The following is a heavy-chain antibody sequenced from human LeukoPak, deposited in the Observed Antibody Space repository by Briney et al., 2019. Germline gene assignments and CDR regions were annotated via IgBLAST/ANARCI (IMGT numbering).Heavy chain of an antibody. CDR1: GFPFNSFW. D-gene: IGHD1-14*01. V-gene: IGHV3-74*01. J-gene: IGHJ4*02. Sequence: GGSLRLSCAASGFPFNSFWMHWVRQAPGKGLVWVSDMNEYLTTIRYAYSVKGRFTISRDNAKSILYLQMNNLRAEDTAMYFCARGGVNPVDHWGQGTLVSASS. CDR2: MNEYLTTI. CDR3: ARGGVNPVDH.